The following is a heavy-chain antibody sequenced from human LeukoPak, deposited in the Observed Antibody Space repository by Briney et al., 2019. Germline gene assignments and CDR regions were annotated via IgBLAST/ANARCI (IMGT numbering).Heavy chain of an antibody. D-gene: IGHD5-18*01. CDR1: GFTFSSYW. CDR3: AREFSYGYSPHYYYYGMDV. V-gene: IGHV3-7*01. J-gene: IGHJ6*02. Sequence: AGGSLRLSRAASGFTFSSYWMSWVRQAPGKGLEWVANIKQDGSEKYYVDSVKGRFTISRDNAKNSLYLQMNSLRAEDTAVYYCAREFSYGYSPHYYYYGMDVWGQGTTVTVSS. CDR2: IKQDGSEK.